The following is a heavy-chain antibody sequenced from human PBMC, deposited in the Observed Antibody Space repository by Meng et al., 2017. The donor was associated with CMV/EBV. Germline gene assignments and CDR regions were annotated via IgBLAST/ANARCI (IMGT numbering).Heavy chain of an antibody. D-gene: IGHD2-8*01. CDR1: FTFSSYA. CDR3: ARDGGYCTNGVCYTPDY. V-gene: IGHV3-30*04. J-gene: IGHJ4*02. CDR2: ISYDGSNK. Sequence: FTFSSYAMNWVRQAPGKGLEWVAVISYDGSNKYYADSVKGRFTISRDNSKNTLYLQMNSLRAEDTAVYYCARDGGYCTNGVCYTPDYWGQGTLVTVSS.